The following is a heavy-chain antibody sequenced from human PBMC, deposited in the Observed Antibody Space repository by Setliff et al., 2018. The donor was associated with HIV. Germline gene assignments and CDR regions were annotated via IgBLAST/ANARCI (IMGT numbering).Heavy chain of an antibody. V-gene: IGHV1-46*01. D-gene: IGHD2-15*01. CDR3: AREGQVVVTAKGFDY. CDR2: VNTVGGGA. CDR1: GYTFTNYH. J-gene: IGHJ4*02. Sequence: RASVKVSCKTSGYTFTNYHMHWMRQAPGQGLEWMGVVNTVGGGASYAQKFQGRLTVTRDTSTSTVYMELSSLRSEDTAVYYCAREGQVVVTAKGFDYWGLGTLVTVSS.